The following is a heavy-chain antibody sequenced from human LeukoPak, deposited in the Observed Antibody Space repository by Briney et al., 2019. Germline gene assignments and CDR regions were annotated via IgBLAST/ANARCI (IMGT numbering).Heavy chain of an antibody. CDR1: GGSFSGYY. D-gene: IGHD3-9*01. J-gene: IGHJ6*03. Sequence: SETLSLTCAVYGGSFSGYYWSWIRQPPGKGLEWIGEINHSGNTNYNPSLKSRVTISVDTSKNQFSLKLSSVTAADTAVYYCARSLRYFDWLSPRTYYYYYYMDVWGKGTTVTISS. CDR3: ARSLRYFDWLSPRTYYYYYYMDV. V-gene: IGHV4-34*01. CDR2: INHSGNT.